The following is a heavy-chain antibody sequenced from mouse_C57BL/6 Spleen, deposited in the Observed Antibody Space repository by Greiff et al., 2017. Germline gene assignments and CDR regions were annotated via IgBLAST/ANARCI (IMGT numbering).Heavy chain of an antibody. J-gene: IGHJ1*03. CDR3: ARAAYGSSSHWNFDV. D-gene: IGHD1-1*01. Sequence: EVQLQQSGPVLVKPGASVKMSCKASGYTFTDYYMHWVKQSHGKSLEWIGVINPYNGGTSYNQKFKGKATLTVDKSSSTAYMELNSLTSEDSAVYYCARAAYGSSSHWNFDVWGTGTTVTVSS. CDR1: GYTFTDYY. V-gene: IGHV1-19*01. CDR2: INPYNGGT.